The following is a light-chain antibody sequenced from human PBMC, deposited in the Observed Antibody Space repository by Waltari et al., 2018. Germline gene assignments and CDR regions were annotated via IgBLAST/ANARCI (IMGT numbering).Light chain of an antibody. CDR2: LAS. CDR3: QQYYSAPYT. V-gene: IGKV4-1*01. Sequence: DIVMTQSPDSLAVSLGERATINCKSSQSVLYSSNNKNYLTWYQQKPGQPPKLLIYLASTRESGVPDRFSGSASGTDFTLTISSLQAEDVAVYYCQQYYSAPYTFGQGTKLEIK. CDR1: QSVLYSSNNKNY. J-gene: IGKJ2*01.